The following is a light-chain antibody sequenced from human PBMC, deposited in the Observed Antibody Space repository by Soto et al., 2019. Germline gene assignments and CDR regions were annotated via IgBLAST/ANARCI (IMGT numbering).Light chain of an antibody. CDR2: GAS. J-gene: IGKJ1*01. CDR1: QSVSSNF. CDR3: QQYGSSGT. V-gene: IGKV3-20*01. Sequence: EIVLTQSPGTLSLSPGDRATLSFRASQSVSSNFLAWYQEKPGQAPRLLIYGASSRATGIPDRFSGSGSGTDFTLTISRLEPEDFAVYYCQQYGSSGTFGQGTKV.